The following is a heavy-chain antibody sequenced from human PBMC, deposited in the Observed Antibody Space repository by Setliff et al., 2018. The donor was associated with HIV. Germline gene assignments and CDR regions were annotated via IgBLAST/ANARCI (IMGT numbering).Heavy chain of an antibody. CDR2: ISWNSGSI. D-gene: IGHD6-13*01. Sequence: TGGSLRLSCAASGFTFDDYAMHWVRQAPGKGLEWVSGISWNSGSIGYADSVKGRFTISRDNAKNSLYLQMNSLRAEDMALYYCAKGEGSSSWYSFDYWGQGTLVTVSS. J-gene: IGHJ4*02. V-gene: IGHV3-9*03. CDR3: AKGEGSSSWYSFDY. CDR1: GFTFDDYA.